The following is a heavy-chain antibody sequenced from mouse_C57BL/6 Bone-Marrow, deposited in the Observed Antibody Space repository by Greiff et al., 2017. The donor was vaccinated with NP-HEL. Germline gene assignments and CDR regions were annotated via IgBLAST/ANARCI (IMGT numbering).Heavy chain of an antibody. CDR1: GFTFSNYW. D-gene: IGHD1-1*01. Sequence: EVMLVESGGGLVQPGGSMKLSCVASGFTFSNYWMNWVRQSPEKGLEWVAQIRLKSDNYATHYAESVKGRFTISRDDSKSSVYLQMNNLRAEDTGIYYCTGLPVAKSYYFDYWGQGTTLTVSS. V-gene: IGHV6-3*01. J-gene: IGHJ2*01. CDR2: IRLKSDNYAT. CDR3: TGLPVAKSYYFDY.